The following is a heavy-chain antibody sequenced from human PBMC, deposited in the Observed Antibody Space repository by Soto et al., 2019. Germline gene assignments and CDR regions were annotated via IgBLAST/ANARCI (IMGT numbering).Heavy chain of an antibody. J-gene: IGHJ6*02. CDR3: ARENLSVVQLWVGGRYV. CDR1: GGTISSYY. Sequence: EPLSLTGTVPGGTISSYYCSWIRQPPEKGLEWIGYIYYSGSTNYNPSLKSRVTISVDTSKNQFSLKLSSVTAADTAVDDCARENLSVVQLWVGGRYVWVQGTTGNVSS. V-gene: IGHV4-59*01. CDR2: IYYSGST. D-gene: IGHD5-18*01.